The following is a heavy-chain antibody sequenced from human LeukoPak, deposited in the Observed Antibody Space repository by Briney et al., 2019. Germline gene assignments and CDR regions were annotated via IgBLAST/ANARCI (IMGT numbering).Heavy chain of an antibody. D-gene: IGHD5-18*01. V-gene: IGHV4-59*08. J-gene: IGHJ4*02. CDR1: GGSINNYD. Sequence: PSETLSLTCTISGGSINNYDWSWIRQPPGKGLEWIGYIYYSGSTNYNPSLNSRVNISLDTSKNQFSLRLSSVTAADTAVYYCGRKTAKKGETAIFDYGGQEPLVTSSS. CDR2: IYYSGST. CDR3: GRKTAKKGETAIFDY.